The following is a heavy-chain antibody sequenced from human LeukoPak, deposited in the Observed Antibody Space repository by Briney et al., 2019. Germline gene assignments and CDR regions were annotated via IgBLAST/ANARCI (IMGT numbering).Heavy chain of an antibody. CDR2: ISGSGGST. CDR1: GFTFSSYA. D-gene: IGHD4-23*01. V-gene: IGHV3-23*01. CDR3: AKDRSTAVTPRGNWFDP. J-gene: IGHJ5*02. Sequence: GGSLRLSCAASGFTFSSYAMSWVRQAPGKGLEWVSAISGSGGSTYYADSVKGRFTISRDNSKNTLYLHMNSLRAEDTAVYYCAKDRSTAVTPRGNWFDPWGQGTLVTVSS.